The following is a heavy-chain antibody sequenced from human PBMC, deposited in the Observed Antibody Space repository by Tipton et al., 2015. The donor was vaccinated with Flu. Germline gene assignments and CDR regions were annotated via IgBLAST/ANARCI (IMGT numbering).Heavy chain of an antibody. CDR3: AKKVTTSDFDY. CDR2: IDQGGNT. V-gene: IGHV4-39*07. D-gene: IGHD1-14*01. Sequence: TLSLTCTVSGGSISSKIYYWSWIRRTPGKGLEWIGGIDQGGNTCYKASLKSRVTISADTSKNQFSLNLRSVTAADTAVYYCAKKVTTSDFDYWGQGILVAVSS. CDR1: GGSISSKIYY. J-gene: IGHJ4*02.